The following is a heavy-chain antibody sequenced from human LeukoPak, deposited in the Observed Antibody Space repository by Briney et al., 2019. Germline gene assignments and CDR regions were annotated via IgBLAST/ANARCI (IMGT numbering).Heavy chain of an antibody. D-gene: IGHD3-22*01. CDR1: GGSFSGYY. J-gene: IGHJ4*02. Sequence: PSETQSLTCAVYGGSFSGYYWSWIRQPPGKGLEWIGEINHSGSTNYNPSLKSRVTISVDTSKNQFSLKLSSVTAADTAVYYCARETAYYYDSSGYYQYYFDYWGQGTLVTVSS. CDR2: INHSGST. V-gene: IGHV4-34*01. CDR3: ARETAYYYDSSGYYQYYFDY.